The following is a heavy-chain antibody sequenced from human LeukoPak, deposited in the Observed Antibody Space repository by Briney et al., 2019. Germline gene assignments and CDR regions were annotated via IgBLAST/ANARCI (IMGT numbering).Heavy chain of an antibody. CDR1: GFMFSSYG. J-gene: IGHJ6*03. Sequence: PGGSLRLSCGASGFMFSSYGMHWVRQAPGKGLEWVAFIRYDGSNKYYADSVKGRFTISRDNSKNTLYLQMNSLRAEDTAVYFCAKRLAGTNYYYYMDVWGKGTTVTISS. D-gene: IGHD6-19*01. CDR3: AKRLAGTNYYYYMDV. CDR2: IRYDGSNK. V-gene: IGHV3-30*02.